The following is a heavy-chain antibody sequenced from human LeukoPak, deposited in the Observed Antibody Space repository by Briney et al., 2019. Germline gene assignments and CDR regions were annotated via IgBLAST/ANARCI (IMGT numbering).Heavy chain of an antibody. CDR3: TRSPSFTLGGGYLDA. CDR2: ICWNSDLL. D-gene: IGHD3-22*01. J-gene: IGHJ5*02. V-gene: IGHV3-9*03. Sequence: PGGSLSLSCAVSGFIFYVFVMHGVREVPGEGLGWGLGICWNSDLLGYAASVTGRFPISMDNERNTLHLRMSSWRVEDLAFFCCTRSPSFTLGGGYLDAWGQGSLVTVSS. CDR1: GFIFYVFV.